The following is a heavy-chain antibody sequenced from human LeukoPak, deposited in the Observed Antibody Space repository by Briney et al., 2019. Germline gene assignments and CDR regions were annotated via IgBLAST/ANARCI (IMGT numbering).Heavy chain of an antibody. CDR3: ARGVVVVPAAPKAFDI. D-gene: IGHD2-2*01. CDR1: GGSISSGGYY. CDR2: IYHSGST. V-gene: IGHV4-30-2*01. Sequence: SETLSLTCTVSGGSISSGGYYWSWIRQPPGKGLEWIGYIYHSGSTYYNPSLKSRVTISVDRSKNQFSLKLSSVTAADTAVYYCARGVVVVPAAPKAFDIWGQGTMVTVSS. J-gene: IGHJ3*02.